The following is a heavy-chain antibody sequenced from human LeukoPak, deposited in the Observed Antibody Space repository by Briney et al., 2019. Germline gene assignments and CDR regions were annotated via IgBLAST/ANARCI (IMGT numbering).Heavy chain of an antibody. J-gene: IGHJ4*02. Sequence: ASVKVSCKASGYTFTSYGISWVRQAPGQGLEWMGWISAYNGNTNYAQKLQGRVTMTTDTSTSTAYMELRSLRSDDTAVYYCAREKRSGYYDYYFDYWGQGTLVTVSS. CDR3: AREKRSGYYDYYFDY. D-gene: IGHD3-22*01. CDR1: GYTFTSYG. V-gene: IGHV1-18*01. CDR2: ISAYNGNT.